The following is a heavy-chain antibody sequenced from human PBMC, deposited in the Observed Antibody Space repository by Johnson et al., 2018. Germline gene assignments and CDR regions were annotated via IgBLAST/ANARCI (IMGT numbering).Heavy chain of an antibody. CDR3: AKSQGFFYYYDMDV. Sequence: VQLVESGGGLVQPGGSPRLSCAASGFTFSSYAMSWVRQAPGKGLEWVSVIRGSSGSTYYADSVKGRFTISRDNSKNTLYLQMNSLRAEDTAVYYCAKSQGFFYYYDMDVWGQGTTVTVSS. D-gene: IGHD3-3*01. J-gene: IGHJ6*02. V-gene: IGHV3-23*04. CDR2: IRGSSGST. CDR1: GFTFSSYA.